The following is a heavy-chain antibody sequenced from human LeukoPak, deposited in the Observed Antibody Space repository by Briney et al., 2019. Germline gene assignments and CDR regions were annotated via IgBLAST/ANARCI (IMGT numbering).Heavy chain of an antibody. CDR3: ATFPYGSGSYWVY. Sequence: GGSLTLSCAASGFTVSSNYMICVRQAPGKGLEWVTVIYSCGSTYYADSVKVRFTISRENSKNTLYLQMNSVRDEETAVYYCATFPYGSGSYWVYWGQGTLVTVSS. D-gene: IGHD3-10*01. CDR1: GFTVSSNY. V-gene: IGHV3-66*01. J-gene: IGHJ4*02. CDR2: IYSCGST.